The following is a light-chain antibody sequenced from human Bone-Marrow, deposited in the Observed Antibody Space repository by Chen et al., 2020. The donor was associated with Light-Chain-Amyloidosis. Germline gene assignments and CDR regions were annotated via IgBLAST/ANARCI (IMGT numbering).Light chain of an antibody. CDR2: EDN. Sequence: SYELTQPPSVSVYPGQAARITCSGDALPKKYAYWYQQKSGLAPVLVIYEDNKRPSGIPERFSGSSSGTLATLTISGAQVEDEGDYYCYSTDSSGNHGVFGTGTKVTVL. J-gene: IGLJ1*01. V-gene: IGLV3-10*01. CDR3: YSTDSSGNHGV. CDR1: ALPKKY.